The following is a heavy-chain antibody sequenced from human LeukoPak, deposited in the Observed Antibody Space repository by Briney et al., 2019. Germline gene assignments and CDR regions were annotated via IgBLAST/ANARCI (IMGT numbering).Heavy chain of an antibody. CDR2: ISYDGSNK. D-gene: IGHD3-10*01. Sequence: PGGSLRLSCAASGFTFSSYGMHWVRQAPGKGLEWVAVISYDGSNKYYADSVKGRFTISRDNSKNTLYLQMNSLRAEDTAVYYCAKGRGSKWFGEYVFDYWAREPWSPSPQ. CDR1: GFTFSSYG. J-gene: IGHJ4*02. CDR3: AKGRGSKWFGEYVFDY. V-gene: IGHV3-30*18.